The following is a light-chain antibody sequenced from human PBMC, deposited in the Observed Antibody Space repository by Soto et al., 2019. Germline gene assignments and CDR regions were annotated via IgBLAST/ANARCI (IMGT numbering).Light chain of an antibody. Sequence: IQLTQSPSSLSASVGERVTITCRASQGISSYLAWYQQKPGRAPKVLIYAASSLQSGVPSRFSGSGSGTDFTLTINSLQPDDFATYYCQQYNSYPYTFGQGTKVDI. V-gene: IGKV1-9*01. CDR2: AAS. J-gene: IGKJ2*01. CDR3: QQYNSYPYT. CDR1: QGISSY.